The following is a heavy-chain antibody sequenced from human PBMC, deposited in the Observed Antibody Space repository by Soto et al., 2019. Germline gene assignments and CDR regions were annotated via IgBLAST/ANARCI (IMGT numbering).Heavy chain of an antibody. CDR2: IYYSGST. CDR1: GVSISSSYYY. Sequence: SETLSLGYTVSGVSISSSYYYWGWIRQPPGRGLEWIGSIYYSGSTYYNPSLKSRVNISVATAKNKFSLKLSSVTAADTAVYYCARSRQGHSYSYYYGMDVWGQGTTVT. J-gene: IGHJ6*02. V-gene: IGHV4-39*01. CDR3: ARSRQGHSYSYYYGMDV.